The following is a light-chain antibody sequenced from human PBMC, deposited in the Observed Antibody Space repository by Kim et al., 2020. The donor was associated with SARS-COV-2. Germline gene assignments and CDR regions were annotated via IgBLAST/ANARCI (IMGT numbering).Light chain of an antibody. Sequence: GQSITISCTGSSSDVGAYNSVSWFQQHPDKAPKLIIFDVSNRPSGVSNRFSGSKSGNTASLTISGLQAEDEADYYCSSLTSITTLVFGGGTKVTVL. CDR1: SSDVGAYNS. CDR3: SSLTSITTLV. CDR2: DVS. V-gene: IGLV2-14*03. J-gene: IGLJ2*01.